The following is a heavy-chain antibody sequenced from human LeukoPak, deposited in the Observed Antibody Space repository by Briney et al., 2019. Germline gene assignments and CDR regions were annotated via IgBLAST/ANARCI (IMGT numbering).Heavy chain of an antibody. D-gene: IGHD3-22*01. Sequence: GGSLRLSCAASGFRFSDYILDWVRQAPGKGLEWVGRIRRKRNGYTTEYAASVKGRFTISRDDLKKSLDLHMTSLKTDDTAVYYCSRDGTEGDNSAFDNWGQGTMVTVSS. CDR2: IRRKRNGYTT. CDR1: GFRFSDYI. J-gene: IGHJ3*02. V-gene: IGHV3-72*01. CDR3: SRDGTEGDNSAFDN.